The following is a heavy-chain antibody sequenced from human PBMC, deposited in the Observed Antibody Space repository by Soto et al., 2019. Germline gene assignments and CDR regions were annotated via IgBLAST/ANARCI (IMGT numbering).Heavy chain of an antibody. CDR1: GFTFSSYW. J-gene: IGHJ3*02. V-gene: IGHV3-7*01. Sequence: PGGSLRLSCAASGFTFSSYWMSWVRQAPGKGLEWVANIKQDGSEKYYVDSVKGRFTISRDNAKYSLYLQMNSLRAEDTAVYYCARDRPRYCSGGSCYPGGAFDIWGQGTMVTVSS. CDR3: ARDRPRYCSGGSCYPGGAFDI. D-gene: IGHD2-15*01. CDR2: IKQDGSEK.